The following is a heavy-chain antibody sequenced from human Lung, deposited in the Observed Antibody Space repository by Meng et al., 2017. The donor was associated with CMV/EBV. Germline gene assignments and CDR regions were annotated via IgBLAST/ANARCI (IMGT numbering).Heavy chain of an antibody. D-gene: IGHD3-10*01. Sequence: QVQVRESGPAPVKPSETLSRTCGVSGDYITNYNWWCGVRRPPGEGLEGIGEIPHRGSSAYNPSLKSRVSMSIDKSKNQFSLKLTSVTAADTAVYHCLRRSGGSVWGQGTLVTVSS. CDR2: IPHRGSS. CDR1: GDYITNYNW. J-gene: IGHJ1*01. CDR3: LRRSGGSV. V-gene: IGHV4-4*02.